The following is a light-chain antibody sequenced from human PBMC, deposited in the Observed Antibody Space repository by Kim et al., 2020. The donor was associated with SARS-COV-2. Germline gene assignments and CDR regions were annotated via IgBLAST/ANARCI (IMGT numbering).Light chain of an antibody. CDR1: QSISSW. J-gene: IGKJ1*01. Sequence: DIQMTQSPSTLSASVGDRVTITCRASQSISSWLAWYQQKPGKAPKYLIHDASSLESGVPSRFSGSGSGTEFTLTISSLQPDDSATYYCQQYNSYPWTFGQGTKVDIK. V-gene: IGKV1-5*01. CDR3: QQYNSYPWT. CDR2: DAS.